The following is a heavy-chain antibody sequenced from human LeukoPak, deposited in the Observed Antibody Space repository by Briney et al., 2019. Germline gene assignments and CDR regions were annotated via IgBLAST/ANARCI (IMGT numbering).Heavy chain of an antibody. CDR1: GDSISGYY. CDR2: VYHTGHT. D-gene: IGHD3-16*01. J-gene: IGHJ4*02. CDR3: ARHRFGHLFDY. V-gene: IGHV4-59*01. Sequence: PSETLSLTCTVSGDSISGYYWSWIRQSPGKGLEGIGYVYHTGHTHYSPSLKSRVTVSLDTSRNQVSLKLSSVTAADTAVYYCARHRFGHLFDYWGQGTLVIVSS.